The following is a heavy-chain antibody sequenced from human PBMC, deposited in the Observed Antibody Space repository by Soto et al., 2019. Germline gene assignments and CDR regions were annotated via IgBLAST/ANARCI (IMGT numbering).Heavy chain of an antibody. CDR3: ARCGYYDILTGSYPPYGMDV. V-gene: IGHV5-51*01. CDR2: IYPGGSDT. Sequence: PGESLKISCKGSGYSFTSYWIGWVRQMPGKGLEWMGIIYPGGSDTRYSPSFQGQVTISADKSISTAYLQWSSLKASDTAMYYCARCGYYDILTGSYPPYGMDVWGQGTTVTVSS. D-gene: IGHD3-9*01. CDR1: GYSFTSYW. J-gene: IGHJ6*02.